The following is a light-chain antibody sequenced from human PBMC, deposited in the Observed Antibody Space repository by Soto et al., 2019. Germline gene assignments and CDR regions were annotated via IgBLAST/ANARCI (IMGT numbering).Light chain of an antibody. CDR3: QQSSSSPIT. J-gene: IGKJ5*01. V-gene: IGKV3-20*01. CDR1: QSVSSTY. Sequence: EIVLTQSPGTLSLSPGERATLSCRASQSVSSTYLAWYRQKPGQAPRLLMYAASSRANGIPDRFSRSGSGTDFTLTITKLEPEDFAVYYCQQSSSSPITVGQGTRLDIK. CDR2: AAS.